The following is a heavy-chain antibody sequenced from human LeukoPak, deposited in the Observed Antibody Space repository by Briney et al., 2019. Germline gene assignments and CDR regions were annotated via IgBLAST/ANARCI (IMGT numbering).Heavy chain of an antibody. D-gene: IGHD2-15*01. CDR2: IKQGGSET. CDR1: GFTFSSYW. Sequence: GGSLRLSCAASGFTFSSYWMTWVRQAPGKGLEWVANIKQGGSETYYVDSVKGRFTISRDNAKHSLYLQMNSLRAEDTAVYYCAREYCSGGSCYKGGIDYWGQGTLVTVSS. J-gene: IGHJ4*02. CDR3: AREYCSGGSCYKGGIDY. V-gene: IGHV3-7*03.